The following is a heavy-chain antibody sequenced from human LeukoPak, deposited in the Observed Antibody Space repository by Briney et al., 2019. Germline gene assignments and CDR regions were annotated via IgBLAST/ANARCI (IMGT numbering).Heavy chain of an antibody. V-gene: IGHV4-39*01. CDR3: ARQLVRVVISDFDR. D-gene: IGHD3-10*01. J-gene: IGHJ4*02. Sequence: PSETLSLTCTVSGGSISSSSYYWGWIRQPPGKGLEWIVSIYYSGSTDYNPSLKSRVTISVDTSKNQFSLNLSSVTAADTAVYYCARQLVRVVISDFDRWGQGTLVTVSS. CDR2: IYYSGST. CDR1: GGSISSSSYY.